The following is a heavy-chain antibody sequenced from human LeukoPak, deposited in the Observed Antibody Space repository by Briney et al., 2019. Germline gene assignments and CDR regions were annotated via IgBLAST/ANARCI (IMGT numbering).Heavy chain of an antibody. CDR1: GGSISSGGYS. J-gene: IGHJ6*03. CDR3: ARGYCSGGSCYSYYYYNYMDV. CDR2: IYHNGST. D-gene: IGHD2-15*01. V-gene: IGHV4-30-4*07. Sequence: SETLSLTCAVSGGSISSGGYSWSWIRQPPGKGLEWIGYIYHNGSTYYNPSLKSRVTISEDTSKNQFSLKLSSVTAADTAVYYCARGYCSGGSCYSYYYYNYMDVWGKGTTVTVSS.